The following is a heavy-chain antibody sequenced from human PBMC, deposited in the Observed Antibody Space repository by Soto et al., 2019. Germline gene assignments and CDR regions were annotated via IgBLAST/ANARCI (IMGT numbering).Heavy chain of an antibody. V-gene: IGHV3-23*01. J-gene: IGHJ3*02. Sequence: EVQMFESGGGLAQPGGSLRLYCAASGFICRSYDMSWVRQAPGKGLAWVSTILADGRTFYVDCVKGRFTISRDSSQNTVYLQMNSLTVGDTALYYCAKATATGGGAFDICGQGTMVTVSS. D-gene: IGHD2-8*02. CDR2: ILADGRT. CDR3: AKATATGGGAFDI. CDR1: GFICRSYD.